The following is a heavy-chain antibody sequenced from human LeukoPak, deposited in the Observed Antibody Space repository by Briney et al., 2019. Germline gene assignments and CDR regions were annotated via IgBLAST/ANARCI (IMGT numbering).Heavy chain of an antibody. D-gene: IGHD2-15*01. CDR2: ISNTGTT. CDR3: LRDQDCSGGDCQVS. Sequence: PSETLSLTCTVFVGPLSSGNYLWGWIRQPPGKGLEWIAFISNTGTTYYKPSLKSRVTISADTSKNQFSLKVNSVTAADTAVYYCLRDQDCSGGDCQVSWGQGTLVTVSS. CDR1: VGPLSSGNYL. V-gene: IGHV4-39*02. J-gene: IGHJ5*02.